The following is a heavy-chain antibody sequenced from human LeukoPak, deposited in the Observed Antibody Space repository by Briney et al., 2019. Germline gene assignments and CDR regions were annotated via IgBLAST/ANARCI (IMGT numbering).Heavy chain of an antibody. CDR3: AGHAQDCSSTSCPYCMDG. J-gene: IGHJ6*04. V-gene: IGHV3-33*01. Sequence: GGSLRLSCAASGFTFSSYGMHWVRQAPGKGLEWVAVICYDGSNKYYADSVKGRFTISRDNSKNTLYLQMNSLRAEDTAVYYCAGHAQDCSSTSCPYCMDGGGKGLTVTVS. CDR1: GFTFSSYG. CDR2: ICYDGSNK. D-gene: IGHD2-2*01.